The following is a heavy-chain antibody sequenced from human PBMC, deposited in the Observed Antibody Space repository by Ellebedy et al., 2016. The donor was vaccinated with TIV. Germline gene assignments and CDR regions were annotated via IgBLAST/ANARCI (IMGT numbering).Heavy chain of an antibody. CDR2: ISSSSSYI. D-gene: IGHD3-10*01. CDR1: GFTFSSYS. CDR3: ARDLIPPSFYGSGVPDGYFDY. J-gene: IGHJ4*02. Sequence: GGSLRLSCAASGFTFSSYSMNWVRQAPGKGLEWVSYISSSSSYIYYADSVKGRFTISRDNAKNSLYLQMNSLRAEDTAVYYCARDLIPPSFYGSGVPDGYFDYWGQGTLVTVSS. V-gene: IGHV3-21*05.